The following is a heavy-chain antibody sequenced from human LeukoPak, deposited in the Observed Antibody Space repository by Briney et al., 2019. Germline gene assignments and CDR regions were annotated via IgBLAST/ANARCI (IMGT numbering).Heavy chain of an antibody. CDR1: GFTFSSYG. CDR2: IRYDGSNK. V-gene: IGHV3-30*02. Sequence: GGSLRLSCAASGFTFSSYGMHWVRQAPGKGLEWVAFIRYDGSNKYYADSVKGRFTISRDNSKNTLYLQMNSLRAEDTAVYYCAKDAYDSSGLDYWGQGTLVTVSS. D-gene: IGHD3-22*01. J-gene: IGHJ4*02. CDR3: AKDAYDSSGLDY.